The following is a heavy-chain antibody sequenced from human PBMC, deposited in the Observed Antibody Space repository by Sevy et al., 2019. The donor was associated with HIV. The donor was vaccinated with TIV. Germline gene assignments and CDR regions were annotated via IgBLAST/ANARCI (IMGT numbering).Heavy chain of an antibody. CDR2: IYYSGST. J-gene: IGHJ5*02. D-gene: IGHD3-22*01. Sequence: SETLSLTCTVSGGSISSGGYYWSWIRQHPGKGLEWIGYIYYSGSTYYNPSLKSRVTISVDTSKNRFSLKLSSVTAADTAVYYCARGRSYDSSGYYPSYNWFDPWGQGTLVTVSS. V-gene: IGHV4-31*03. CDR3: ARGRSYDSSGYYPSYNWFDP. CDR1: GGSISSGGYY.